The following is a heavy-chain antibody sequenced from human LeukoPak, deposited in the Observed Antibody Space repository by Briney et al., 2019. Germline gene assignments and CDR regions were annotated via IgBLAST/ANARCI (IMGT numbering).Heavy chain of an antibody. CDR1: GYTFTGYY. V-gene: IGHV1-2*02. CDR2: INPNSGGT. Sequence: ASVKVSCKASGYTFTGYYMHWVRQAPGQGLEWMGWINPNSGGTNYAQKFQGRVTMTRDTSISTAYMELSRLRSDDTAVYYCARDRPPPGNYDFWSGYLPGQDYYYMDVWGKGTTVTVSS. J-gene: IGHJ6*03. CDR3: ARDRPPPGNYDFWSGYLPGQDYYYMDV. D-gene: IGHD3-3*01.